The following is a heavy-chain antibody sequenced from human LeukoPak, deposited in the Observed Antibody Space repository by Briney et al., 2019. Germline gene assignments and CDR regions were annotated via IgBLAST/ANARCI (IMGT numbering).Heavy chain of an antibody. D-gene: IGHD2-8*01. J-gene: IGHJ5*02. CDR3: ARDRLFRRTNGVSRSWFDP. Sequence: PSETLSLTCTVSGGSISSGGYYWSWIRQPPGKGLEWIGYIYHSGSTYYNPSLKSRVTISVDRSKNQFSLKLSSVTAADTAVYYCARDRLFRRTNGVSRSWFDPWGQGTLVTVSS. CDR1: GGSISSGGYY. V-gene: IGHV4-30-2*01. CDR2: IYHSGST.